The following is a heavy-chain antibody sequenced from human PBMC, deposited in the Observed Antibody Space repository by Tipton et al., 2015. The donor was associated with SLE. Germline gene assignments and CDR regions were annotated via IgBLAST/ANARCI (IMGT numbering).Heavy chain of an antibody. J-gene: IGHJ3*02. D-gene: IGHD1-26*01. CDR2: IYTSGST. CDR3: ARPCGSYRYDAFDI. Sequence: TLSLTCTVSGGSISSGSYYWSWIRQPAGKGLEWIGRIYTSGSTNYNPSLKSRVTISVDTSKNQFSLKLSSVTAADTAVYYCARPCGSYRYDAFDIWGQGTMVTVSS. CDR1: GGSISSGSYY. V-gene: IGHV4-61*02.